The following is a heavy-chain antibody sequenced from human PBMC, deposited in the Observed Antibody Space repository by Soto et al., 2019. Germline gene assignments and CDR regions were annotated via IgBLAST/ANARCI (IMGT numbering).Heavy chain of an antibody. J-gene: IGHJ4*02. CDR1: GFSFGDSY. V-gene: IGHV3-11*06. CDR3: AKTIVAASGYYFDH. Sequence: QVQLVESGGGLVKPGGSLRLACAASGFSFGDSYMSWVRQAPGKGLEWLSYISGGSSYTNYADSVKGRFTISRDHAKRSLYLEMNSLRADDTAVYYCAKTIVAASGYYFDHWGQGNVVTVSS. CDR2: ISGGSSYT. D-gene: IGHD2-21*01.